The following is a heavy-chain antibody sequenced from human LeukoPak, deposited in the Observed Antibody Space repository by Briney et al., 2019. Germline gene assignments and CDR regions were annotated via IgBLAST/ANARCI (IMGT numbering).Heavy chain of an antibody. V-gene: IGHV4-59*12. D-gene: IGHD3-10*01. J-gene: IGHJ4*02. CDR2: IYHSGST. CDR3: ARESDPYYYGSGSFYFDY. Sequence: SETLSLTCTVSGGSISSYYWSWIRQPPGKGLEWIGEIYHSGSTNYNPSLKSRVTISVDKSKNQFSLKLSSVTAADTAVYYCARESDPYYYGSGSFYFDYWGQGTLVTVSS. CDR1: GGSISSYY.